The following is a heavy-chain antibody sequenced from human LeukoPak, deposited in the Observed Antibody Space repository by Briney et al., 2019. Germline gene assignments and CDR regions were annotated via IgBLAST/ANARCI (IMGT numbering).Heavy chain of an antibody. V-gene: IGHV1-46*01. D-gene: IGHD3-3*01. CDR3: ARGQGITIFGVVIILSWFDP. CDR2: INPSGGST. Sequence: ASVKVSCKASGYTFTTDYIHWVRQAPGQGLEWMGIINPSGGSTTYAQKFQGRVIMTGDTSTSTVYMELRSLRSEDTAVYYCARGQGITIFGVVIILSWFDPWGQGTLVTVSS. J-gene: IGHJ5*02. CDR1: GYTFTTDY.